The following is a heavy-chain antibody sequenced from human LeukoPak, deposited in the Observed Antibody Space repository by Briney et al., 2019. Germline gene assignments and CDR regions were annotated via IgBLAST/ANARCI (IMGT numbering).Heavy chain of an antibody. CDR1: GFTFSNAW. Sequence: GGSLRLSCAASGFTFSNAWVSWVRQAPGKGLEWVGRIKSKTDGGTTDYAAPVKGRFTISRDDSKNTLYLQMNSLKTEDTAVYYCTTDEYYYDSSFDYWGQGTLVTVSS. D-gene: IGHD3-22*01. V-gene: IGHV3-15*01. J-gene: IGHJ4*02. CDR3: TTDEYYYDSSFDY. CDR2: IKSKTDGGTT.